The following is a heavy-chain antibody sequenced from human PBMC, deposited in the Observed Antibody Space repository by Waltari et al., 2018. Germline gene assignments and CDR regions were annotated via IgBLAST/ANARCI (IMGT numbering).Heavy chain of an antibody. D-gene: IGHD6-6*01. V-gene: IGHV1-18*04. J-gene: IGHJ3*02. CDR2: ISAYNGNT. CDR3: ARDPPREYSSSSGAFDI. CDR1: GYTFTSYG. Sequence: QVQLVQSGAEVKKPGASVKVSCKASGYTFTSYGISWVRQAPGQGLEWMGWISAYNGNTNYAQKLQGRVTMTTDTSTSTAYMELRSLRSDDTAVYYCARDPPREYSSSSGAFDIWGQGTMVTVSS.